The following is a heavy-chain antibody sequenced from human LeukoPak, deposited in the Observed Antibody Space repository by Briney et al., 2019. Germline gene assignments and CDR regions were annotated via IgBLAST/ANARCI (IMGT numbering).Heavy chain of an antibody. CDR2: IIPIFGTA. J-gene: IGHJ4*02. Sequence: GASVKVSCKASGGTFSSYAISWVRQAPGQGLEWMGGIIPIFGTANYAQKFQGRVTITADESTSTAYMELSSLRSEDTAVYYCARDLIPYSSGWYGGYWGQGTLVTVSS. CDR1: GGTFSSYA. D-gene: IGHD6-13*01. CDR3: ARDLIPYSSGWYGGY. V-gene: IGHV1-69*13.